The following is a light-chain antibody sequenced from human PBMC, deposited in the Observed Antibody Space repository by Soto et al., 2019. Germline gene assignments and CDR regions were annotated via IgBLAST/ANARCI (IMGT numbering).Light chain of an antibody. J-gene: IGLJ1*01. CDR2: EVS. CDR3: NSYTSSTSLPYV. CDR1: TNDVGGYNY. V-gene: IGLV2-14*01. Sequence: QSVLTQPASVSGSPGQSITISCTGTTNDVGGYNYVSWYQQHPGKAPKLLIFEVSSRPSGVSNRFSDSKSGNTASLTISALQAEDEADYFCNSYTSSTSLPYVFGTGTKVTVL.